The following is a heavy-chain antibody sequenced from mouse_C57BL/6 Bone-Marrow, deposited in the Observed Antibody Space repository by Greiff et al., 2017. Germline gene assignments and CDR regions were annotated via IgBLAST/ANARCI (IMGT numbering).Heavy chain of an antibody. Sequence: VQLQQSGAELVRPGASVKLSCKASGYTFTDYYINWVKQRPGQGLEWIARIYPGSGNTYYNEKFKGKATLSAEKSSSTAYMQLSSLTSEDSAVYFCARWASMDYWGQGTSVTVSS. CDR1: GYTFTDYY. CDR3: ARWASMDY. V-gene: IGHV1-76*01. J-gene: IGHJ4*01. CDR2: IYPGSGNT.